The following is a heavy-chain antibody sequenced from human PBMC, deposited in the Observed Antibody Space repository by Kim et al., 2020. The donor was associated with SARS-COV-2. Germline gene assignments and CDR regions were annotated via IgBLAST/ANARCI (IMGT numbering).Heavy chain of an antibody. J-gene: IGHJ4*02. D-gene: IGHD6-13*01. V-gene: IGHV3-49*02. Sequence: YAASVKGRFTISRDDSKSIAYLQMNSLKTEDTAVYYCTRNIAAAGKGGYWGQGTLVTVSS. CDR3: TRNIAAAGKGGY.